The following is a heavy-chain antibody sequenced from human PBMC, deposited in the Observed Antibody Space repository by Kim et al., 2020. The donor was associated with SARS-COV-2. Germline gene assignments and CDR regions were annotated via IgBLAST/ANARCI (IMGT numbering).Heavy chain of an antibody. Sequence: GGSLRLSCATSGFTFSSYNMHWVRQAPGKGLDWVAVISHDGNKKYYADSVRGRFTISRDNSKNALYVQMNSLTTEDTAVYYCARDVPIYGDAGRDGFYI. CDR3: ARDVPIYGDAGRDGFYI. J-gene: IGHJ3*02. CDR1: GFTFSSYN. CDR2: ISHDGNKK. V-gene: IGHV3-30*04. D-gene: IGHD4-17*01.